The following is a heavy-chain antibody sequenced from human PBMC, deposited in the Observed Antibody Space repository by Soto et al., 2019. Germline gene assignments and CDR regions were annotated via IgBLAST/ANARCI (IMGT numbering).Heavy chain of an antibody. CDR3: ARQAAGVTMVRGVIIPPTGMDV. J-gene: IGHJ6*02. V-gene: IGHV4-39*01. Sequence: QLQLQESGPGLVKPSETLSLTCTVSGGSISSSSYYWGWIRQPPGKGLEWFGSIYYSVSTYYNPSLKSRVTISVDTSKNQFSLKLSSVTAADTAVYYCARQAAGVTMVRGVIIPPTGMDVWGQGTTVTVSS. CDR2: IYYSVST. D-gene: IGHD3-10*01. CDR1: GGSISSSSYY.